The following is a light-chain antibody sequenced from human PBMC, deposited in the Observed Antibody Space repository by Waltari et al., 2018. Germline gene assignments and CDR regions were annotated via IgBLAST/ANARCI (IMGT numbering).Light chain of an antibody. CDR1: QSITNW. CDR3: QQYDNYWT. V-gene: IGKV1-5*03. J-gene: IGKJ1*01. CDR2: RAS. Sequence: DIQMPQSPSTLSASVGDRVTIPCRASQSITNWLAWYQQKPGKAPKLLIYRASNLESGVPSRFSGSGSGTEFTLTISSLQPDDFATYYCQQYDNYWTFGQGTKVEIK.